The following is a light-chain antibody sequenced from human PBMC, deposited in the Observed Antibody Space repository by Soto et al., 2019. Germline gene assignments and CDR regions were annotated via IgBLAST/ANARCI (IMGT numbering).Light chain of an antibody. CDR1: QSVSSSH. V-gene: IGKV3-20*01. J-gene: IGKJ2*01. CDR3: QQYDSSPPRT. Sequence: EIVLTQSPGTLSLSPGERATLSCRASQSVSSSHLAWYQQKPGQAPRLLIYGASSRATGIPDRFSGSGSGTDFTLTISRLEPEDFAVYYCQQYDSSPPRTFGQGTKLEIK. CDR2: GAS.